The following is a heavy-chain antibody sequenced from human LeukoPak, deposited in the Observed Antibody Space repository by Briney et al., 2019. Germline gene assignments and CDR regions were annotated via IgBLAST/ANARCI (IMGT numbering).Heavy chain of an antibody. J-gene: IGHJ4*02. D-gene: IGHD2-15*01. V-gene: IGHV3-23*01. CDR2: ISDRGGTT. CDR1: GFTFSSYA. CDR3: AKVTSAGSCYQSDY. Sequence: GGSLRLSCAASGFTFSSYAMAWVRPAPGKGLEWVSGISDRGGTTYYADSVEGRFTISRDNSKNTLYLQMNNLGAEDTAVYYCAKVTSAGSCYQSDYWGQGTLVTVSS.